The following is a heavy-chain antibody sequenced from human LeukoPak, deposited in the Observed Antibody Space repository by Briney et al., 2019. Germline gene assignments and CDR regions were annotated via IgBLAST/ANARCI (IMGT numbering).Heavy chain of an antibody. CDR2: ISPSDSDT. V-gene: IGHV5-51*01. CDR1: GYSFTNYW. D-gene: IGHD1-14*01. Sequence: GESLKISCKGSGYSFTNYWIAWVRQMPGRGLEWMVIISPSDSDTRYSPSFQGQVTISADKSISTAYLQWSSLKASDSAMYYCARARNFDYWGQGTLVTVSS. J-gene: IGHJ4*02. CDR3: ARARNFDY.